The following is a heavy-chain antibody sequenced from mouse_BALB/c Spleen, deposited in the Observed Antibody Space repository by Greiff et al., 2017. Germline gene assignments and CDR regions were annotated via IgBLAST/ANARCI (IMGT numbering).Heavy chain of an antibody. Sequence: EVHLVESGGGLVQPGGSLRLSCATSGFTFTDYYMSWVRQPPGQALEWLGFIRNKANGYTTEYSASVKGRFTISRDNSQSILYLKMNTLRAEDSATYYCARHDGYYFMDYWGQGTSVTVSS. CDR1: GFTFTDYY. CDR2: IRNKANGYTT. CDR3: ARHDGYYFMDY. J-gene: IGHJ4*01. V-gene: IGHV7-3*02. D-gene: IGHD2-3*01.